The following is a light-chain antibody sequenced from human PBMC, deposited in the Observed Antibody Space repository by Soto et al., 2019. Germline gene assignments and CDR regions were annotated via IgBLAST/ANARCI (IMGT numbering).Light chain of an antibody. V-gene: IGKV3-20*01. CDR2: GAS. Sequence: EIVLTQSPGTLSLSPGERATLSCRASQSVDSSFLGWYQQKPGQSPRLLIYGASSRASGIPDRFSGSGSGTDFTLSINGLDPEDFAVYYCQQYGTVPWTFGQGTTVDIK. CDR3: QQYGTVPWT. CDR1: QSVDSSF. J-gene: IGKJ1*01.